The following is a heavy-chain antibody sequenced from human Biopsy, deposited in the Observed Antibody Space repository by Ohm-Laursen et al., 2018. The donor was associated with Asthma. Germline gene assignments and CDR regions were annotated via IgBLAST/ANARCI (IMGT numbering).Heavy chain of an antibody. V-gene: IGHV1-24*01. CDR3: ASDFPKDYVRYNFQF. J-gene: IGHJ4*02. CDR1: GYSLTDLS. D-gene: IGHD4-17*01. CDR2: HDHEEGGT. Sequence: ASVKVSCKISGYSLTDLSMHWVRQAPGQGLEWMGGHDHEEGGTVNARRFQGRVTMTEDTSTDAAYMELSSLSSDDTVVYYCASDFPKDYVRYNFQFWGQGTLVTVSS.